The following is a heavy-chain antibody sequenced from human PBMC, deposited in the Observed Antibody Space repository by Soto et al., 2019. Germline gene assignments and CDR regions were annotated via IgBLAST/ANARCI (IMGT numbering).Heavy chain of an antibody. D-gene: IGHD3-22*01. CDR1: GGTFSTYT. Sequence: QVQLVQSGAEVKKPGSSVKVSCKASGGTFSTYTITWVRQAPGQGLEWMGRIIPIIGIINYAQKFQGRVTINADKFTGTAYMELTRLRSDDTAVYYCAGDTDSHYNDSHATSYPWGQGTLVTVSS. V-gene: IGHV1-69*08. CDR2: IIPIIGII. J-gene: IGHJ5*02. CDR3: AGDTDSHYNDSHATSYP.